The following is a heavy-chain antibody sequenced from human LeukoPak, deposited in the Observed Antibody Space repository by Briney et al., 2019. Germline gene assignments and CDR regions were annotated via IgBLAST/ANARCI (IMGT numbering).Heavy chain of an antibody. CDR3: ARGYCSSTSCYIPDY. J-gene: IGHJ4*02. Sequence: ASVKVSCKASGGTFSSYAISWVRQAPGQGLEWMGGIIPIFGTANYAQKFQGRVTITADESTSTAYMELSSLRSGDTAVYYCARGYCSSTSCYIPDYWGQGTLVTVSS. CDR1: GGTFSSYA. D-gene: IGHD2-2*02. CDR2: IIPIFGTA. V-gene: IGHV1-69*01.